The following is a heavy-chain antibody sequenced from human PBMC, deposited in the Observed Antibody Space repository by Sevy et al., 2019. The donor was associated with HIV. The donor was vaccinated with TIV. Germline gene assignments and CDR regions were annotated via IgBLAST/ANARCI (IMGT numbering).Heavy chain of an antibody. J-gene: IGHJ4*02. CDR3: AIDPRDGGDY. CDR1: GFIFSSYS. CDR2: ISTGSTTI. V-gene: IGHV3-48*02. D-gene: IGHD3-16*01. Sequence: GGSLRLSCAASGFIFSSYSMNWVRQAPGKGLEWISYISTGSTTIYYADSVKGRFTVSRDSARSSLFLQMNSLRDEDTAVYYCAIDPRDGGDYWGQGTLVTVSS.